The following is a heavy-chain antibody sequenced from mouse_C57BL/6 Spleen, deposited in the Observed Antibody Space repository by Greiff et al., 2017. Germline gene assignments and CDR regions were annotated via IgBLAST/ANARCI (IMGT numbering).Heavy chain of an antibody. CDR2: INPSNGGT. D-gene: IGHD1-1*01. J-gene: IGHJ2*01. Sequence: QVQLQQPGTELVKPGASVKLSCKASGYTFTSYWMHWVKQRPGQGLEWIGNINPSNGGTNYNEKFKSKATLTVDKSSSPAYMQLSSLTTESSEDYCCARRVTLVEDYFGGWGKGTTLTVSS. CDR3: ARRVTLVEDYFGG. CDR1: GYTFTSYW. V-gene: IGHV1-53*01.